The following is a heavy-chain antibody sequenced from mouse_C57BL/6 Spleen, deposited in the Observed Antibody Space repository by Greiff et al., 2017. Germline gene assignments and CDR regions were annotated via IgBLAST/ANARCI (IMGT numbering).Heavy chain of an antibody. D-gene: IGHD2-1*01. CDR1: GYTFTSYW. V-gene: IGHV1-61*01. CDR2: IYPSDSET. J-gene: IGHJ4*01. Sequence: QVQLQQSGAELVRPGSSVKLSCKASGYTFTSYWMGWVKQRPGQGLEWIGNIYPSDSETHYNQKFKDKATLTVDKSSSTAYMQLSSLTSEDSAVYYCARGDYYMDYWGQGTSLTVSS. CDR3: ARGDYYMDY.